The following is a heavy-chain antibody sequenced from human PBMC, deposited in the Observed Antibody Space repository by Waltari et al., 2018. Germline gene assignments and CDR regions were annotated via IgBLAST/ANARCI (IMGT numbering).Heavy chain of an antibody. CDR1: GGTFSSYA. Sequence: QVQLVQSGAEVKKPGSSVKVSCKASGGTFSSYALSWVRQAPGQGLEWMGGIIPIFGTANYAQKFQGRVTITTDESTSTAYMELSSLRSEDTAVYYCARGHYDILTGLFHYFDYWGQGTLVTVSS. CDR2: IIPIFGTA. J-gene: IGHJ4*02. CDR3: ARGHYDILTGLFHYFDY. D-gene: IGHD3-9*01. V-gene: IGHV1-69*05.